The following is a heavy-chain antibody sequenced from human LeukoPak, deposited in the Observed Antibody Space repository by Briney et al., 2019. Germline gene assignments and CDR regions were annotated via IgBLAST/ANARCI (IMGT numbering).Heavy chain of an antibody. Sequence: ASVKVSCKASGYTFSHYYMHWIRQAPGQGLEWMGIINPSGGYTSYAQNFQDRVTMARDKSTSTVYMELSSLRFEDTAVYYCARASETYEGGSFDIWGQGTRVTVSS. V-gene: IGHV1-46*01. CDR3: ARASETYEGGSFDI. CDR1: GYTFSHYY. D-gene: IGHD5-12*01. CDR2: INPSGGYT. J-gene: IGHJ3*02.